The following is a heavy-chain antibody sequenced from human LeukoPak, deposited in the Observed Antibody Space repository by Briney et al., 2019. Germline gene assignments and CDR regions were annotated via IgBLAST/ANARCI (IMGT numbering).Heavy chain of an antibody. D-gene: IGHD3/OR15-3a*01. CDR2: INAGNGNT. CDR1: GYTFTSYA. CDR3: ALRRLQGLDNFDY. Sequence: GASVKVSCKASGYTFTSYAMHWVRQAPGQRLEWMGWINAGNGNTKYSQKSQGRVTITRDTSASTAYMELSSLRSEDTAVYYCALRRLQGLDNFDYWGQGTLATVSS. J-gene: IGHJ4*02. V-gene: IGHV1-3*01.